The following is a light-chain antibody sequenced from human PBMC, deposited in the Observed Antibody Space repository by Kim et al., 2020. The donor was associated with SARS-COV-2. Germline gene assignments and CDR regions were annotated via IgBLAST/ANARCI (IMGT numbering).Light chain of an antibody. J-gene: IGLJ2*01. CDR1: KLEDRY. CDR2: QDT. CDR3: QAWDSKTAV. V-gene: IGLV3-1*01. Sequence: SYELTQPPSVSVSPGQTATITCSGDKLEDRYVCWFQQKPGQSPLLVISQDTKRPSGIPERFSGSNSGNTATLTISGTQATDEADYFCQAWDSKTAVFGGGTQLTVL.